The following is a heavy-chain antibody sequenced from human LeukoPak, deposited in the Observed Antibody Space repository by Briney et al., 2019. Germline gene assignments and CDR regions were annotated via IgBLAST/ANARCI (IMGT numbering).Heavy chain of an antibody. Sequence: GGSLRLSCAASGFTFSGYAMSWVRQAPGKGLEWVSAISGSGGSTYYADSVKGRFTISRDNSENTLYLQMNSLRAEDTAVYYCAKDIVGEYYYYYGMDVWGQGTTVTVSS. J-gene: IGHJ6*02. CDR3: AKDIVGEYYYYYGMDV. CDR1: GFTFSGYA. V-gene: IGHV3-23*01. D-gene: IGHD2-15*01. CDR2: ISGSGGST.